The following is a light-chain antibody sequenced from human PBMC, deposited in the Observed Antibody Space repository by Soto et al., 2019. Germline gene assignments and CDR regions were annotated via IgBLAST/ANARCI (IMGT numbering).Light chain of an antibody. J-gene: IGKJ1*01. CDR3: QQYASSLT. CDR1: QSVDSAF. Sequence: EIVLTQSPGSLSLSLGERATLSCRASQSVDSAFFAWYKQKPGQPPRLLMYGASRRATGIPDRFSGSGSGTDSTLTISRLEPEDFAVYYCQQYASSLTFGQGTNVEI. CDR2: GAS. V-gene: IGKV3-20*01.